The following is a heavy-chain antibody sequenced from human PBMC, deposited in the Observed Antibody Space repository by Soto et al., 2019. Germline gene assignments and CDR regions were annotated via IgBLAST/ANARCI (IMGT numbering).Heavy chain of an antibody. V-gene: IGHV1-69*13. Sequence: GASVKVSCKASGGTFSSYAISWVRQAPGQGLEWMGGIIPIFGTANYAQKFQGRVTITADESTSTAYMELSSLRSEDTAVYYCARDRGIAVAGPRDYYYGMDVWGQGTTVTVSS. CDR1: GGTFSSYA. CDR3: ARDRGIAVAGPRDYYYGMDV. CDR2: IIPIFGTA. J-gene: IGHJ6*02. D-gene: IGHD6-19*01.